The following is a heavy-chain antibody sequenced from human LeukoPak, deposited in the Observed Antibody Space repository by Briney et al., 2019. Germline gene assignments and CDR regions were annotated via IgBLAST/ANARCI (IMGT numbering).Heavy chain of an antibody. CDR3: SAAVGTDFYDYGMDV. D-gene: IGHD6-13*01. CDR1: GFTFSGSA. J-gene: IGHJ6*02. V-gene: IGHV3-73*01. CDR2: IRSKANTYAT. Sequence: GGSLRVSCAASGFTFSGSAMHWVRQASGKGLEWVGRIRSKANTYATAYAASVKGRFSISRDDSKNTAYLQLNSLKTEDTAVYYCSAAVGTDFYDYGMDVWGQGTTVTVSS.